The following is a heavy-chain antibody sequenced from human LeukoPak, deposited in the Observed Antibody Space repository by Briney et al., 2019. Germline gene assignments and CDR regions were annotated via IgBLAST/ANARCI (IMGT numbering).Heavy chain of an antibody. CDR2: ISGSGTST. V-gene: IGHV3-23*01. D-gene: IGHD3-3*01. CDR1: GFTFSSYA. Sequence: GGSLRLSCAASGFTFSSYAMTWVRQAPGKGLEWVSAISGSGTSTHYADSVKGRFTISRDNSKNTLYLQMNSLRAEDTAVYYCAKDGGFWSGYYPYWGQGTLVTVSS. CDR3: AKDGGFWSGYYPY. J-gene: IGHJ4*02.